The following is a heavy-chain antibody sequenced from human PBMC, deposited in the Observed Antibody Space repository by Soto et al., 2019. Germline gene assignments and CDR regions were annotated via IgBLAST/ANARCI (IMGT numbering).Heavy chain of an antibody. CDR3: ARDLHSSGWYDV. Sequence: PGGSLRLSCAASGFTFSSYSMNWVRQAPGKGLEWVSSISSSSSYIYYADSVKGRFTISRDNAKNSLYLQMNSLRAEDTAVYYCARDLHSSGWYDVWGKGTTVTVSS. CDR1: GFTFSSYS. D-gene: IGHD6-19*01. J-gene: IGHJ6*04. V-gene: IGHV3-21*01. CDR2: ISSSSSYI.